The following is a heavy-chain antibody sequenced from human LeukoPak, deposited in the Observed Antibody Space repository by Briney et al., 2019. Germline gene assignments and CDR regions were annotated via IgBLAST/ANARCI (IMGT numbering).Heavy chain of an antibody. CDR2: INHSGST. Sequence: SETLSLTCTVYGGSFSGYYWSWIRQPPGKGLEWIGEINHSGSTNYNPSLKSRVTISVDTSKNQFSLKLSSVTAADTAVYYCARLGDTAMVTRDWGQGTLVTVSS. V-gene: IGHV4-34*01. D-gene: IGHD5-18*01. CDR3: ARLGDTAMVTRD. CDR1: GGSFSGYY. J-gene: IGHJ4*02.